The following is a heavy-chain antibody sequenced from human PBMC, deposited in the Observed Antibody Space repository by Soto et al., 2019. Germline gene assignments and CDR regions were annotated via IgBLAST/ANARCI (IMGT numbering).Heavy chain of an antibody. V-gene: IGHV3-7*03. CDR3: ARAKFLVSSWYGNWFDP. CDR2: INPDGSDK. Sequence: EVQLVESGGGLVQPGGSLRLSCAASGFTFSNSWMSWVRQAPGKGLEWVAKINPDGSDKYYVDSVKGRFTISRDNAKNSLYLQMSSLRAEDTAVYYCARAKFLVSSWYGNWFDPWGQGTLVTVSS. D-gene: IGHD6-13*01. CDR1: GFTFSNSW. J-gene: IGHJ5*02.